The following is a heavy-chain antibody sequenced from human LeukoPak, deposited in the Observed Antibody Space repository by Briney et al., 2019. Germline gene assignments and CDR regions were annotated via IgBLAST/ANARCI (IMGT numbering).Heavy chain of an antibody. CDR2: IYYSGSP. CDR3: ARSLTIFGVVTD. J-gene: IGHJ4*02. V-gene: IGHV4-39*01. Sequence: SETLSLTCTVSGDSINSGTYYWGWIRQPPGKGLEWIGSIYYSGSPYYNPSLKSRVTISVDTSKNQFSLKLSSVTAADTAVYYCARSLTIFGVVTDWGQGTLVTVSS. D-gene: IGHD3-3*01. CDR1: GDSINSGTYY.